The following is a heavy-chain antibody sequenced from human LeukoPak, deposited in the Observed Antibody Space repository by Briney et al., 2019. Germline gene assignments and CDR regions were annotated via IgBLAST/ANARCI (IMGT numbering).Heavy chain of an antibody. D-gene: IGHD7-27*01. J-gene: IGHJ4*02. V-gene: IGHV3-53*01. CDR3: ATSWGFAGDY. Sequence: PGGSLRLSCAASGFTVSSNYMTWIRQAPGKGLEWVSTIYLDARTFYADSVKGRFIISRDNSKNTLYLQMNSLRVEDTAVYYCATSWGFAGDYWGQGTLVTVSS. CDR2: IYLDART. CDR1: GFTVSSNY.